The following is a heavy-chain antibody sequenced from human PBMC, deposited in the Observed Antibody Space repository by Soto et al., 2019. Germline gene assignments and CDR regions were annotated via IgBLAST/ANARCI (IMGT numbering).Heavy chain of an antibody. D-gene: IGHD5-18*01. Sequence: GGSLRLSCAASGFSFSSYTRKWVRQAPGKGLEWVSDISRSSSAIYYADSVKGRFTISRDNAKNSVFLQMNSLRAEDTAVYYCARESYSYGNAGKFDCWGQGTLVTVSS. V-gene: IGHV3-48*01. CDR3: ARESYSYGNAGKFDC. CDR2: ISRSSSAI. CDR1: GFSFSSYT. J-gene: IGHJ4*02.